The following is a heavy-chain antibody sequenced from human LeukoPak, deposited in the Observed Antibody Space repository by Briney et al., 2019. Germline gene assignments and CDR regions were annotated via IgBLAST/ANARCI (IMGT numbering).Heavy chain of an antibody. Sequence: GGSLRLSCAASGFSFTDYSFNWVRQAPGKGLEWVSSISPSGSYIYYADSVRGRFTISRDNAKNSVSLQMDSLRAEDTAVYYCARERGHSGTHLDHWGQGSVVTVSS. CDR3: ARERGHSGTHLDH. CDR1: GFSFTDYS. D-gene: IGHD1-26*01. CDR2: ISPSGSYI. V-gene: IGHV3-21*01. J-gene: IGHJ4*02.